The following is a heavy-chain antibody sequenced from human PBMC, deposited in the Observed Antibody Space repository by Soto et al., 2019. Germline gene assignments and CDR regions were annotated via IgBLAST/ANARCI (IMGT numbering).Heavy chain of an antibody. D-gene: IGHD2-2*01. Sequence: SETLSLTCTVSGASMNSYHWSWIRQPAGKGLEWIGHIHSSGSTNYNPSLKSRVTMSVDTSKNQFSLRLMSLTAADTAVYYCARGDYQYSIDYWGQGTLVTVSS. CDR3: ARGDYQYSIDY. V-gene: IGHV4-4*07. CDR1: GASMNSYH. CDR2: IHSSGST. J-gene: IGHJ4*02.